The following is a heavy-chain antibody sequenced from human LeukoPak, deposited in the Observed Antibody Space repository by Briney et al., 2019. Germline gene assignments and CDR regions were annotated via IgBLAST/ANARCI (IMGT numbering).Heavy chain of an antibody. CDR1: EFDFSSHA. J-gene: IGHJ4*02. D-gene: IGHD4-17*01. CDR2: ISISGSKT. Sequence: GGSLRLSCAASEFDFSSHAMTWARQAPGKGLEWVSAISISGSKTYYADSVKGRFTISRDNSKNTLYLQMNSLRAEDTAVYYCANEIRPNDYWGQGTQVTVSS. V-gene: IGHV3-23*01. CDR3: ANEIRPNDY.